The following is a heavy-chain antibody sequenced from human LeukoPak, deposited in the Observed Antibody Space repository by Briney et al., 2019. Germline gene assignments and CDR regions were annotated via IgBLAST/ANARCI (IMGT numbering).Heavy chain of an antibody. Sequence: PGGSLRLSCAASGFTFSSYAMSWVRQAPGKGLEWVSAISGSGGSTYYADSVKGRFTISRDNSKNTLYLQMNSLRAEDTAVYYCAKDLDYGDYPLYFVMDVWGQGTTVTVSS. CDR2: ISGSGGST. J-gene: IGHJ6*02. CDR3: AKDLDYGDYPLYFVMDV. D-gene: IGHD4-17*01. CDR1: GFTFSSYA. V-gene: IGHV3-23*01.